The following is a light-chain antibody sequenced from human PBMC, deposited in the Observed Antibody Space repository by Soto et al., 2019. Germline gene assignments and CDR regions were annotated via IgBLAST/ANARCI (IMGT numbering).Light chain of an antibody. CDR3: QSYDSGGGGYV. CDR1: SSNIGAGYD. J-gene: IGLJ1*01. V-gene: IGLV1-40*01. Sequence: QSLLKQPPSMSGAPGQRVTISCAGRSSNIGAGYDVHWYLQIPGTAPQLLIYSNINRPSGVPDRFSCSKSGTSASLAIAGLQAEGEADYYCQSYDSGGGGYVCGGETKGT. CDR2: SNI.